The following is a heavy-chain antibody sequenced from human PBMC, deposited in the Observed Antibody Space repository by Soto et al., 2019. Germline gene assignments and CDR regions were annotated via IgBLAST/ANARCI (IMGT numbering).Heavy chain of an antibody. J-gene: IGHJ6*02. CDR1: GFTFSTYH. D-gene: IGHD4-17*01. Sequence: GGSLRLSCAASGFTFSTYHMNWVRQAPGKGLEWVSYIHSGGSTIYYADSVKGRFTISRDNAKNSLYLQMNSLRAEDTAVYYCARDGSTVTTNYHYAMDVWGQGTTVTVSS. CDR3: ARDGSTVTTNYHYAMDV. V-gene: IGHV3-48*03. CDR2: IHSGGSTI.